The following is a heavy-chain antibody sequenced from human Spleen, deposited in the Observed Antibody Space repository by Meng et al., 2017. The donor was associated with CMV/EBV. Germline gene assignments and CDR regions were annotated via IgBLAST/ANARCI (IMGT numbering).Heavy chain of an antibody. CDR2: INPNSGGT. V-gene: IGHV1-2*02. CDR3: ARDPPGIAARPPVY. D-gene: IGHD6-6*01. J-gene: IGHJ4*02. CDR1: GYTFTGYY. Sequence: RVQVGAAGKKPGASVKVSCKASGYTFTGYYMHWVRQAPGQGLEWMGWINPNSGGTNYAQKFQGRVTMTRDTSISTAYMELSRLRSDDTAVYYCARDPPGIAARPPVYWGQGTLVTVSS.